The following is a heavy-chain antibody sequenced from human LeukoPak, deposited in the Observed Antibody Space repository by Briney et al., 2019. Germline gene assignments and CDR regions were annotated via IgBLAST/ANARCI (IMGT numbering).Heavy chain of an antibody. CDR2: INHSGST. D-gene: IGHD6-6*01. CDR3: ARSVIAARVFDY. CDR1: GGSFSGYY. V-gene: IGHV4-34*01. Sequence: SETLSLTCAVYGGSFSGYYWSWLRQPPGKGLEWIGEINHSGSTNYNPSLKSRVTISVDTSKNQLSLKLSSVTAADTAVYYCARSVIAARVFDYWGQGTLVTVSS. J-gene: IGHJ4*02.